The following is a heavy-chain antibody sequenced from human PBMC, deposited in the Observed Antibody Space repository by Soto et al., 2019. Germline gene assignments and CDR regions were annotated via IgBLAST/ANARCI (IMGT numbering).Heavy chain of an antibody. J-gene: IGHJ6*02. CDR2: ISAYNGNT. Sequence: GASVKVSCKASGYTFTSYGISWVRQAPGQGLEWMGWISAYNGNTNYAQKLQGRVTMTTDTSTSTAYMELRSLRSDDTAVYYCAREAYASGFYYYGMDVWGQGTTVTVSS. V-gene: IGHV1-18*01. CDR3: AREAYASGFYYYGMDV. CDR1: GYTFTSYG. D-gene: IGHD3-10*01.